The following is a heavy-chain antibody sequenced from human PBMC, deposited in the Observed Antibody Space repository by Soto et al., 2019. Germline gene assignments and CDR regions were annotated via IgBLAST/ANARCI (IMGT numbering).Heavy chain of an antibody. CDR1: GFTFSNYA. V-gene: IGHV3-23*01. J-gene: IGHJ4*02. D-gene: IGHD7-27*01. CDR2: ISGSGGST. Sequence: GGSLRLSCVASGFTFSNYAMSWVRQTPGKGLEWVSAISGSGGSTYYADSVKGRFTLSRDDSKNILYLRMNSLRVDDTAVYYCTSLGQFDYWGQGALVTVSS. CDR3: TSLGQFDY.